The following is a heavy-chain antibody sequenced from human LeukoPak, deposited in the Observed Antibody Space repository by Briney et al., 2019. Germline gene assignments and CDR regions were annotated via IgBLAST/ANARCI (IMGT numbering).Heavy chain of an antibody. CDR1: GFTFSSYS. J-gene: IGHJ4*02. Sequence: GGSLRLSCAASGFTFSSYSMNWVRQAPGKGLEWVSAISGSGGSTYYADSVKGRFTISRDNSKNTLYLQMNSLRAEDTAVYYCAKDHGYYDSSGYYWDYWGQGTLVTVSS. D-gene: IGHD3-22*01. V-gene: IGHV3-23*01. CDR3: AKDHGYYDSSGYYWDY. CDR2: ISGSGGST.